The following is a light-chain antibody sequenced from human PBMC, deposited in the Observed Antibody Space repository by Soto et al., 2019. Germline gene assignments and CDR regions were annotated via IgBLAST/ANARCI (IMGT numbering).Light chain of an antibody. CDR1: QGIRND. CDR3: LQDHNYPLT. Sequence: AIQMTQSPSSLSASVGDRVTITCRASQGIRNDLGWYQQKPGKAPNLLIYAASSLQSGVPSRFSGSGSGADFTLTISSLQPEDFATYYCLQDHNYPLTFGQGTKVDIK. CDR2: AAS. V-gene: IGKV1-6*01. J-gene: IGKJ1*01.